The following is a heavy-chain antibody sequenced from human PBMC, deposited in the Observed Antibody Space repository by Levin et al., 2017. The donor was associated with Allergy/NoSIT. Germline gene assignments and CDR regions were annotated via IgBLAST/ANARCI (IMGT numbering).Heavy chain of an antibody. D-gene: IGHD5-18*01. J-gene: IGHJ4*02. CDR1: GGSISSYY. CDR3: ASDPYRYSYGT. CDR2: IYYSGST. Sequence: SQTLSLTCSVSGGSISSYYWTWIRQPPGKGLEWIGHIYYSGSTNYNPSLKSRVTMSVDTSKNQFSLKLSSVTAADTAVYYCASDPYRYSYGTWGQGTLVTVSS. V-gene: IGHV4-59*01.